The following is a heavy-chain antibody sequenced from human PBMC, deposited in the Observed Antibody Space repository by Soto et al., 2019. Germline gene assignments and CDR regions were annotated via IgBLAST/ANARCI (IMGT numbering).Heavy chain of an antibody. CDR1: GFTFSSYA. Sequence: EVQLLESGGGLVQPGGSLRLSCAASGFTFSSYAMSWVRQAPGKGLEWVSAISGSGGSTYYADSVKGRFTISRENAKNSLYLQMNSLRAGDTAVYYCARDGRGCSSTSCNYGMDVWGQGTTVTVSS. CDR3: ARDGRGCSSTSCNYGMDV. CDR2: ISGSGGST. D-gene: IGHD2-2*01. J-gene: IGHJ6*02. V-gene: IGHV3-23*01.